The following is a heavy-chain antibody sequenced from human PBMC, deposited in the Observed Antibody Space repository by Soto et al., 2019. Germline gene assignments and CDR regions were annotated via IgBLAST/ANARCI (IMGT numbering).Heavy chain of an antibody. V-gene: IGHV3-21*01. Sequence: GGSLRLSCTVSGFSFNNYGINWVRQAPGKGLEWVSSISKSDYTYYSDSVKGRFTISRDNAKNSVSLQMNTLRVEDTAVYYCAREDSIVIPAVSDFWGQGTLVTVSS. CDR3: AREDSIVIPAVSDF. CDR1: GFSFNNYG. J-gene: IGHJ4*02. CDR2: ISKSDYT. D-gene: IGHD2-2*01.